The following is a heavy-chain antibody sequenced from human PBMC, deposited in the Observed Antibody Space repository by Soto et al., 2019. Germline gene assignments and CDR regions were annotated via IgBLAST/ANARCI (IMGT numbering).Heavy chain of an antibody. CDR1: GYTFTSYD. J-gene: IGHJ3*02. D-gene: IGHD2-15*01. Sequence: QVQLVQSGAEVKKPGASVKVSCKASGYTFTSYDINWVRQATGQGLEWMGWMNPNSGNTGYAQKFQGRVTMTRNTSIRTAYMELSSLRSEDTAVYYCARERALGYCSGGSCYSSAFDIWGQGTMVTVSS. CDR2: MNPNSGNT. V-gene: IGHV1-8*01. CDR3: ARERALGYCSGGSCYSSAFDI.